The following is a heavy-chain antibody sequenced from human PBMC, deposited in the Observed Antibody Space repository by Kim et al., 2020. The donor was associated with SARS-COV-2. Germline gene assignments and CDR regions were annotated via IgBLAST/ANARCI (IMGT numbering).Heavy chain of an antibody. CDR2: ISAHKGNT. D-gene: IGHD3-10*01. V-gene: IGHV1-18*01. Sequence: ASVKVSCKAAGYTFSNYGISWVRQAPGQGLEWLGWISAHKGNTNYAQKLQGRVTMTTDTSTSTAYMELRSLRSDDTAVYYCARVGLPSTERGYGSGSYYIHLFIGTPDYWGQGTLVTVSS. CDR3: ARVGLPSTERGYGSGSYYIHLFIGTPDY. J-gene: IGHJ4*01. CDR1: GYTFSNYG.